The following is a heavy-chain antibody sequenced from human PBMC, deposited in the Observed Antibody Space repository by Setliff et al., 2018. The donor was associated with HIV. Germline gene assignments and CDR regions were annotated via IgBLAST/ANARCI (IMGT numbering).Heavy chain of an antibody. J-gene: IGHJ4*02. D-gene: IGHD3-3*01. CDR3: ARLRPTAFLDY. CDR2: LIPHGGST. V-gene: IGHV1-18*01. Sequence: ASVKVSCKASGYTFTSYGISWVRQAPGQGLEWRGGLIPHGGSTNYAQKFQGRVTMTRDTSTSTVYMELSSLISDDTAVYYCARLRPTAFLDYWGQGTLVTVSS. CDR1: GYTFTSYG.